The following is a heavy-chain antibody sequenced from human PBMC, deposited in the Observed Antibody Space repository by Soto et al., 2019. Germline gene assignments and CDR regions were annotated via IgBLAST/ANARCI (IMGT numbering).Heavy chain of an antibody. V-gene: IGHV3-23*01. D-gene: IGHD3-22*01. Sequence: GGSLRLSCPATGFTFSTCAMNWVRQAPGKGLEWVSTISGSGSTTYYADSVKGRFTISRDNFKNTLYLQMNSLRVEDTAVYYCAKDRYRSYGSGYPLAYFGSWGQGTLVTVYS. J-gene: IGHJ4*02. CDR2: ISGSGSTT. CDR1: GFTFSTCA. CDR3: AKDRYRSYGSGYPLAYFGS.